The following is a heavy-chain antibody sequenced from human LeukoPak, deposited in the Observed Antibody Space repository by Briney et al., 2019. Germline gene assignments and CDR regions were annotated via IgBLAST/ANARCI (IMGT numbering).Heavy chain of an antibody. CDR2: IYYSGST. J-gene: IGHJ3*02. Sequence: SETLSLTCTVSGGSISSSSYYWGWIRQPPGKGLEWIGSIYYSGSTYYNPSLKSRVTISVDTSKNQFSLELSSVTAADTAVYYCARDMGGGYCSGGSCSYTGAFDIWGQGTMVTVSS. CDR1: GGSISSSSYY. V-gene: IGHV4-39*07. CDR3: ARDMGGGYCSGGSCSYTGAFDI. D-gene: IGHD2-15*01.